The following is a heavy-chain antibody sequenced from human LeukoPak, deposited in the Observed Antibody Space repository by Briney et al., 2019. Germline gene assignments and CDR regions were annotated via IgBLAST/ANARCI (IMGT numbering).Heavy chain of an antibody. CDR1: GGTFSSYA. CDR3: ASPLPPTLAAPPPRGGYYYGMDV. Sequence: GASVKVSCKASGGTFSSYAISWVRQAPGQGLEWMGRIIPILGIANYAQKFQGRVTITADKSTSTAYMELSSLRSEDTAVYYCASPLPPTLAAPPPRGGYYYGMDVWGQGTTATVPS. D-gene: IGHD6-6*01. V-gene: IGHV1-69*04. CDR2: IIPILGIA. J-gene: IGHJ6*02.